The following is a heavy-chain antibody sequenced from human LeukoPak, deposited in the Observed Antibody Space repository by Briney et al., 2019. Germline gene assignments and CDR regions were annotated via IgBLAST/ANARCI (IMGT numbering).Heavy chain of an antibody. V-gene: IGHV1-24*01. J-gene: IGHJ6*04. CDR1: GDSLTEVP. Sequence: ASVKVSCKVSGDSLTEVPMYWVRQAPGKGLEWMGGFDPEEGETIYAQKFQGRVTMTEDTSTDTAYMELSSLRSADTAIYYCATVRDFATIAVPGFNVWGKGTTVTVSS. D-gene: IGHD6-19*01. CDR2: FDPEEGET. CDR3: ATVRDFATIAVPGFNV.